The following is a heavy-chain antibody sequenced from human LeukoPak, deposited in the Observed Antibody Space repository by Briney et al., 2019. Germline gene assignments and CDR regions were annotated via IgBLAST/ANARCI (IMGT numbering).Heavy chain of an antibody. J-gene: IGHJ4*02. Sequence: PSETLSLTCTVSGGSISSYYWSWIRQPPGKGLEWIGSIYYSGSTYYNPSLKSRVTISVDTSKNQFSLKLSSVTAADTAVYYCARDLPAARSPFDYWGQGTLVTVSS. V-gene: IGHV4-59*12. CDR1: GGSISSYY. CDR2: IYYSGST. CDR3: ARDLPAARSPFDY. D-gene: IGHD6-6*01.